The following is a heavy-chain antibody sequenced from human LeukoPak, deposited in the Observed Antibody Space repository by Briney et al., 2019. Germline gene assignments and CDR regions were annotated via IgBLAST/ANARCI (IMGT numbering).Heavy chain of an antibody. D-gene: IGHD3-10*01. Sequence: SETLSLTCAVYGGSFSGYYWSWIRQPPGKGLEWVGEIDHSGSTNYNPSLKGRVTISVETSKDQFSLKLSSAPAADTAVYYCARGSVTMVRGVDGINWFDPWGQGTLVTVSS. J-gene: IGHJ5*02. CDR3: ARGSVTMVRGVDGINWFDP. CDR2: IDHSGST. V-gene: IGHV4-34*01. CDR1: GGSFSGYY.